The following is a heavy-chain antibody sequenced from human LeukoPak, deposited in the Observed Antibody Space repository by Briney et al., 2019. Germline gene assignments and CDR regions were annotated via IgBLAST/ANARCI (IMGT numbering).Heavy chain of an antibody. CDR2: ISGSGGST. V-gene: IGHV3-23*01. Sequence: ETLSLTCTVSGGSITTGSHYWGWVRQAPGKGLEWVSAISGSGGSTYYADSVKGRFTISRDNSKNTLYLQMNSLRAEDTAVYYCAKEDARVDTEIDYWGQGTLVTVSS. CDR3: AKEDARVDTEIDY. CDR1: GGSITTGSHY. D-gene: IGHD5-18*01. J-gene: IGHJ4*02.